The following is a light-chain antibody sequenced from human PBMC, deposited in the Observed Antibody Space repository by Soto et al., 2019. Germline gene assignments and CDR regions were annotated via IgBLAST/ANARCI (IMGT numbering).Light chain of an antibody. CDR3: QSYDSSLSGYVV. CDR1: SSNIGAGYD. V-gene: IGLV1-40*01. CDR2: GNS. J-gene: IGLJ2*01. Sequence: QSVLTQPPSVSGAPGQRVTISCTGSSSNIGAGYDVHWYQQLPGTAPKLLIYGNSNRPSGVPDRCSGSKSGTSASLAITGLHAEDEADYYCQSYDSSLSGYVVFGGGTQLTVL.